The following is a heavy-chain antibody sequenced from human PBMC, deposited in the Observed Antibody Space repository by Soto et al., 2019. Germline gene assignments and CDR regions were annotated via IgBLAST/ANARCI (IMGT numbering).Heavy chain of an antibody. D-gene: IGHD2-15*01. CDR2: IIPIFGTA. CDR3: AGRSGGSVTSWNWFDP. V-gene: IGHV1-69*12. J-gene: IGHJ5*02. Sequence: QVQLVQSGAEVKKPGSSVTVSCKASGGTFSSYAISWVRQAPGRGLEWMGGIIPIFGTANYAQKFQGRVKITADESTSTAYMELSNLRSEDTAGYYCAGRSGGSVTSWNWFDPWGQGTRVTFSS. CDR1: GGTFSSYA.